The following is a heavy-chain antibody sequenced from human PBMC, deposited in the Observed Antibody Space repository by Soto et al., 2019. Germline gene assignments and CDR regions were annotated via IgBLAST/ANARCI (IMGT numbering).Heavy chain of an antibody. CDR3: AKDTSSSPYYMDV. CDR2: ITGSTGTT. Sequence: EVQIVESGGGSVQPGGSLRLSCAASGFTFSNFAMSWVRHAPGKGLEWVSEITGSTGTTYYADSVRGRFIISRDNSKNTLHLQRNSLRAEDTAVYYRAKDTSSSPYYMDVWGNGTTVTVSS. V-gene: IGHV3-23*04. D-gene: IGHD2-2*01. J-gene: IGHJ6*03. CDR1: GFTFSNFA.